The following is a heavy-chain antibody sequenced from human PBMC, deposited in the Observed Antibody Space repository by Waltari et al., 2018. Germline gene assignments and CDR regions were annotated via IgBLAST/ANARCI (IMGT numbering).Heavy chain of an antibody. CDR1: GGSISIYY. V-gene: IGHV4-59*01. CDR2: IYYSGST. Sequence: QVPLPESGPGLVKPSETLSLTCPVSGGSISIYYWSWIRQPPGKGLEWIGYIYYSGSTNYNPSLKSRVTISVDTSKKQFSLKLSSVTAADTAVYYCARESSGWLYYFDYWGQGTLVTVSS. D-gene: IGHD6-19*01. J-gene: IGHJ4*02. CDR3: ARESSGWLYYFDY.